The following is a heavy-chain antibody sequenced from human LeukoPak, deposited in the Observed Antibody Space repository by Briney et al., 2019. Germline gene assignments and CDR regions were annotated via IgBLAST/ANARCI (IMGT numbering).Heavy chain of an antibody. CDR2: INTNTGNP. CDR3: ARGNYHYDILTGTFDI. Sequence: ASVKVSCKASGYTFTSYAMNWVRQAPGQGLEWMGWINTNTGNPTYAQGFTGRFVFSLDTSVSTAYLRISSLKAEDTAVYYCARGNYHYDILTGTFDIWGQGTMVTVSS. V-gene: IGHV7-4-1*02. D-gene: IGHD3-9*01. CDR1: GYTFTSYA. J-gene: IGHJ3*02.